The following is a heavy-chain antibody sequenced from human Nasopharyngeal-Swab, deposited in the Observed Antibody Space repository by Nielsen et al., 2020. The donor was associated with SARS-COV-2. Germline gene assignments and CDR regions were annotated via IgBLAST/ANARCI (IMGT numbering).Heavy chain of an antibody. Sequence: WIRQPPGKGLEWIGEINHSGSTNYNPPLKSRATISVDTSKNQFSLKLSSVTAADTAVYYCARTRGVLRLRCFDYWGQGTLVTVSS. CDR3: ARTRGVLRLRCFDY. V-gene: IGHV4-34*01. CDR2: INHSGST. D-gene: IGHD4-17*01. J-gene: IGHJ4*02.